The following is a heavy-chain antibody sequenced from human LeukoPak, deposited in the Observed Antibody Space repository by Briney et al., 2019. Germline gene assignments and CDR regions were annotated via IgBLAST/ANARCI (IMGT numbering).Heavy chain of an antibody. Sequence: QPGGSLRLSCEASGFNFNNYGMNWVRRAPGKGLEWVAFIRYDGSHTFYRDSVKGRFTISRDNFKNTLYLQLNSLRPEDTAVYHCARGPEDSGYAIGLFDPWGQGTLVTVSS. CDR1: GFNFNNYG. CDR2: IRYDGSHT. D-gene: IGHD5-12*01. CDR3: ARGPEDSGYAIGLFDP. V-gene: IGHV3-30*02. J-gene: IGHJ5*02.